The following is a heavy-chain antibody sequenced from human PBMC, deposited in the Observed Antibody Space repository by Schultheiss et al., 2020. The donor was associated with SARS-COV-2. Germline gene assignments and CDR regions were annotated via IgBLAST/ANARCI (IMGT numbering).Heavy chain of an antibody. CDR1: GYTFTGYY. Sequence: ASVKVSCKASGYTFTGYYMHWVRQAPGQGLEWMGRINPNSGGTNYAQKFQGRVTMTRDTSISTAYMELSRLRSDDTAVYYCARGGLWFGENHYGMDVWGQETTVTVAS. D-gene: IGHD3-10*01. CDR3: ARGGLWFGENHYGMDV. CDR2: INPNSGGT. V-gene: IGHV1-2*06. J-gene: IGHJ6*02.